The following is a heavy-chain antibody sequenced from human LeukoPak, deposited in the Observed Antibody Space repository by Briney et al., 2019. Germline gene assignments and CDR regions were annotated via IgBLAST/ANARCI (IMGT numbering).Heavy chain of an antibody. CDR2: IYHSGST. D-gene: IGHD3-3*01. Sequence: SETLSLTCAVSGASISSSNWLSWVRQPPGKGLEWIGEIYHSGSTNYNPSLKSRVTISVDNSKNQFSLKLSSVTAADTAVYYCARVPRITIFGVVTRQYYYMDVWGKGTTVTVSS. CDR3: ARVPRITIFGVVTRQYYYMDV. CDR1: GASISSSNW. V-gene: IGHV4-4*02. J-gene: IGHJ6*03.